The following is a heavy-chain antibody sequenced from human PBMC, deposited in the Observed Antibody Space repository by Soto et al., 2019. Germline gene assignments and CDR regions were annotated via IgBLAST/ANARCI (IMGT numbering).Heavy chain of an antibody. Sequence: PGGSLRLSCAASGFTFSTYAMHWVRQAPGKGLEWVALISHDGSNKYYADSVKGRFTISRDNSKDTLYLQMNSLRAEDTAVDYCVKDNTAFTSYEKNGYYWFFSCMDVWRQEPTVTVS. CDR1: GFTFSTYA. V-gene: IGHV3-30*18. CDR3: VKDNTAFTSYEKNGYYWFFSCMDV. D-gene: IGHD3-3*01. CDR2: ISHDGSNK. J-gene: IGHJ6*02.